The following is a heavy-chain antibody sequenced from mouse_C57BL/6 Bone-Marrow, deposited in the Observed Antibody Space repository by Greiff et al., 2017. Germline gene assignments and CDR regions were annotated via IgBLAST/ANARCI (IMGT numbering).Heavy chain of an antibody. CDR3: TRDGPYYYGLHYFDY. J-gene: IGHJ2*01. V-gene: IGHV5-9-1*02. Sequence: DVHLVESGEGLVKPGGSLKLSCAASGFTFSSYAMSWVRQTPEKRLEWVAYISSGGDYIYYADTVKGRFTISRDNARNTLYLQMSSLKSEDTAMYYCTRDGPYYYGLHYFDYWGQGTTLTVSS. CDR2: ISSGGDYI. CDR1: GFTFSSYA. D-gene: IGHD1-1*01.